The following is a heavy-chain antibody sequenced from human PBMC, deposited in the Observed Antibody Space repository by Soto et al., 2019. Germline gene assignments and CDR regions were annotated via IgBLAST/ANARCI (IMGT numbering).Heavy chain of an antibody. J-gene: IGHJ6*02. D-gene: IGHD5-18*01. CDR2: IWYDGSNK. CDR1: GFTFSSYG. Sequence: QVQLVESGGGVVQPGRSLRLSCAASGFTFSSYGMHWVRQAPGKGLEWVAVIWYDGSNKYYADSVKGRFTISRDNSKNTLYLQMNSLRAEDTAVYYCARDRGYSYGYLYSYYGMDVWGQGTTVTVSS. V-gene: IGHV3-33*01. CDR3: ARDRGYSYGYLYSYYGMDV.